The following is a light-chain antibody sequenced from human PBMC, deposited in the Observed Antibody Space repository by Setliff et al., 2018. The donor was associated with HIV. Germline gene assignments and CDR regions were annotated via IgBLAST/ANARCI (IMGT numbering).Light chain of an antibody. CDR3: SSYTSSSTVV. CDR1: SSDVGAYNY. V-gene: IGLV2-14*03. CDR2: DVS. J-gene: IGLJ2*01. Sequence: QSALTQPASVSWSPGQSITISCTGTSSDVGAYNYVSWYQQHPGKAPKLMIYDVSHWPSGVSNRFSGSKSGNTASLTISGLQAEDEADYYCSSYTSSSTVVYGGGTKVTVL.